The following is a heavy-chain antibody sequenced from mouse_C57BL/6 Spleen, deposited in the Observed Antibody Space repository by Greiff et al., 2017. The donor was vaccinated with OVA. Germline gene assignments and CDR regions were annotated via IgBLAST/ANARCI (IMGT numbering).Heavy chain of an antibody. V-gene: IGHV1-7*01. D-gene: IGHD2-12*01. CDR2: INPSSGYT. Sequence: QVQLQQSGAELVKPGASVKLSCKASGYTFTSYWMHWVKQRPGQGLEWIGYINPSSGYTKYNQKFKDKATLTADKSSSTAYMQLSSLTYEYSAVYYCARDYTGYFDVWGTGTTVTVSS. CDR1: GYTFTSYW. J-gene: IGHJ1*03. CDR3: ARDYTGYFDV.